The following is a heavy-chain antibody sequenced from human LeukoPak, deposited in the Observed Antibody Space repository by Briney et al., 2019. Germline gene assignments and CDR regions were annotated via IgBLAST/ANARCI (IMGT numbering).Heavy chain of an antibody. D-gene: IGHD6-6*01. J-gene: IGHJ5*02. CDR3: ARFRLMYSSSNWFDP. CDR1: GGSISSSSYY. Sequence: LSLTCTVSGGSISSSSYYWGWIRQAPGKGLEWVSYISSSGSTIYYADSVKGRFTISRDNAKNSLYLQMNSLRAEDTAVYYCARFRLMYSSSNWFDPWGQGTLVTVSS. CDR2: ISSSGSTI. V-gene: IGHV3-11*04.